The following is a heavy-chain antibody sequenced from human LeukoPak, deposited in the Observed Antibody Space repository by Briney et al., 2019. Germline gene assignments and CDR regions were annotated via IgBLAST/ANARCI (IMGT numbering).Heavy chain of an antibody. Sequence: KTSGTLSLTCAVYGGSFSGYYWSWIRQPPGKGLEWIGEISHSGSSNYNASLKSRGTISIDTSKNHFSLKLSSVTAADTAVYYCAIGHPRRSITIFGARRRWLDYWGQGTLVTVSS. CDR2: ISHSGSS. CDR3: AIGHPRRSITIFGARRRWLDY. J-gene: IGHJ4*02. V-gene: IGHV4-34*01. D-gene: IGHD3-3*01. CDR1: GGSFSGYY.